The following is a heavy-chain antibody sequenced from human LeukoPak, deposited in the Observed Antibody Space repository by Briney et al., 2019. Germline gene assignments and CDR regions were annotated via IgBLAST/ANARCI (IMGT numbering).Heavy chain of an antibody. V-gene: IGHV3-33*01. CDR3: ARETYSLADV. J-gene: IGHJ6*02. CDR2: TWFDDSYQ. D-gene: IGHD4-11*01. Sequence: GGSLRLSCAASGFSFSSHGMHWVRQAPGKGLEWVGVTWFDDSYQHYAGSVRGRFTISRDHSKNTVYLQMNSLRAEDTAVYYCARETYSLADVWGQGTTVIVSS. CDR1: GFSFSSHG.